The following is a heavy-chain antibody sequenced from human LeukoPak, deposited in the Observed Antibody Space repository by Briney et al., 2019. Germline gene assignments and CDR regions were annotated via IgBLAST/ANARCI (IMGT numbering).Heavy chain of an antibody. CDR1: GYTFTSYD. CDR2: MNPNSGNT. J-gene: IGHJ6*03. Sequence: ASVKDSCKASGYTFTSYDINWVRQATGQGLEWMGWMNPNSGNTGYAQKFQGRVTMTRNTSISTAYMELSSLRSEDTAVYYCARGSSGDGYNYYYYYYMDVWGKGTTVTVSS. CDR3: ARGSSGDGYNYYYYYYMDV. D-gene: IGHD5-24*01. V-gene: IGHV1-8*01.